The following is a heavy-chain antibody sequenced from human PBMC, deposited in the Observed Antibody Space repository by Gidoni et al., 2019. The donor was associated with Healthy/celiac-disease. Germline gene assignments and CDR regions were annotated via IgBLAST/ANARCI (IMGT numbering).Heavy chain of an antibody. Sequence: EVQLVESGGGLVQPGGSLQLSCAASGFTFSGSAMHWVRQASGKGLEWVGRIRSKANSYATAYAASVKGRFTISRDDSKNTAYLQMNSLKTEDTAVYYCTRREVVGATAPFDYWGQGTLVTVSS. D-gene: IGHD1-26*01. CDR2: IRSKANSYAT. CDR1: GFTFSGSA. J-gene: IGHJ4*02. CDR3: TRREVVGATAPFDY. V-gene: IGHV3-73*01.